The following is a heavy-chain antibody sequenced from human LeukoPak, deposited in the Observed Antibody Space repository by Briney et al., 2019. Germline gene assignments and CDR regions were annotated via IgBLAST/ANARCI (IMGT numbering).Heavy chain of an antibody. CDR3: ASAPTTDYYYGMDV. V-gene: IGHV3-9*01. J-gene: IGHJ6*04. D-gene: IGHD1-26*01. Sequence: GRSLRLSCAASGFTFDDYAMHWVRQAPGKGLEWVSGISWNSGSIGYADSVKGRFTISRDNAKNSLYLQMNSLRAEDTAVYYCASAPTTDYYYGMDVWGKGTTVTVSS. CDR2: ISWNSGSI. CDR1: GFTFDDYA.